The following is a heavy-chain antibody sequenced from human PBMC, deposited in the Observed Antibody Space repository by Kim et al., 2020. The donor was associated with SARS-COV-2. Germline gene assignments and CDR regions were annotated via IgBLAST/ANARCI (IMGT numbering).Heavy chain of an antibody. V-gene: IGHV3-23*01. CDR2: ISGSGAGT. J-gene: IGHJ4*02. CDR1: GFTFNSYA. CDR3: ATSAWVATSNRNFDY. D-gene: IGHD2-15*01. Sequence: GGSLRLSCAASGFTFNSYAMSWVRQAPGKGLEWVSAISGSGAGTYYADFVKGRFTISRDNSKNTLYLQMNSLRAEDTAVYYCATSAWVATSNRNFDYWGQGTLVTVSS.